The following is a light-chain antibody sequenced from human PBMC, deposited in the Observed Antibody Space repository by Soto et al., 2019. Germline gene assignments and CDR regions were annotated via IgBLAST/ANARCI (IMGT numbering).Light chain of an antibody. CDR1: SSDVGSYNL. CDR2: EGS. Sequence: QSALTQPASVSGSPGQSITISCTGTSSDVGSYNLVSWYQQHSGKAPKLMIYEGSKRPSGVSNRFSGSKSGNTASLTISGLRAEDEADYYCCSYAGSSTLVFGGGTKLTVL. J-gene: IGLJ2*01. V-gene: IGLV2-23*01. CDR3: CSYAGSSTLV.